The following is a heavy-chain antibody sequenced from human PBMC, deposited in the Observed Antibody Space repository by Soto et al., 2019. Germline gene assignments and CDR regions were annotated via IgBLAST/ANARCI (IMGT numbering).Heavy chain of an antibody. J-gene: IGHJ6*03. CDR1: GFSLSTSGMC. D-gene: IGHD2-2*01. V-gene: IGHV2-70*11. CDR3: ARSIVVVPAARPYYYYYMDV. Sequence: SGPTLVNPTQTLTLTCTFSGFSLSTSGMCVSWIRQPPGKALEWLARIDWDDDKYYSTSLKTRLTISKDTSKNQVVLTMTNMDPVDTATYYCARSIVVVPAARPYYYYYMDVWGKGTTVTVSS. CDR2: IDWDDDK.